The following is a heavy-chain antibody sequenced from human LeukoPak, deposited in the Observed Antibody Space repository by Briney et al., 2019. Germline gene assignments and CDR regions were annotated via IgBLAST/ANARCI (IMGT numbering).Heavy chain of an antibody. D-gene: IGHD3-16*01. CDR2: IYHSGST. CDR1: GGSISSNSYY. V-gene: IGHV4-39*07. J-gene: IGHJ6*03. Sequence: SETLSLACAVSGGSISSNSYYWGWIRQPPGKGLEWIGEIYHSGSTNYNPSLKSRVTISVDKSKNQFSLKLSSVTAADTAVYYCARGASNYYYYYMDVWGKGTTVTVSS. CDR3: ARGASNYYYYYMDV.